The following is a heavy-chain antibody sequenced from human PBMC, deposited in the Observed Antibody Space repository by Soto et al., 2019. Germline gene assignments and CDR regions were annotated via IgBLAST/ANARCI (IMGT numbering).Heavy chain of an antibody. CDR2: ISGSGGST. D-gene: IGHD3-22*01. Sequence: GGSLRLSCAASGFTFSSYAMSWVRQAPGKGLEWVSAISGSGGSTYYADSVKGRFTISRDNSKNTLYLQMNSLRAEDTAVYYCAKVKDRSGYYYSKFDYWGQGTLVTVYS. V-gene: IGHV3-23*01. CDR3: AKVKDRSGYYYSKFDY. J-gene: IGHJ4*02. CDR1: GFTFSSYA.